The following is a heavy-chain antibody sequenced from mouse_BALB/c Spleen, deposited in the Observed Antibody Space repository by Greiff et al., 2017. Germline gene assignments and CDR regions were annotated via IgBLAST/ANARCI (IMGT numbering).Heavy chain of an antibody. V-gene: IGHV1-5*01. J-gene: IGHJ4*01. CDR2: IYPGNSDT. CDR3: TRDYGYGFYAMDY. CDR1: GYTFTSYW. Sequence: VHVKQSGTVLARPGASVKMSCKASGYTFTSYWMHWVKQRPGQGLEWIGAIYPGNSDTSYNQKFKGKAKLTAVTSTSTAYMELSSLTNEDSAVYYCTRDYGYGFYAMDYWGQGTSVTVSS. D-gene: IGHD1-2*01.